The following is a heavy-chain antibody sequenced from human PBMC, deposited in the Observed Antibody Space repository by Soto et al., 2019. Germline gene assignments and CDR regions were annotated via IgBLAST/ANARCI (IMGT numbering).Heavy chain of an antibody. CDR1: GGTFSSYA. Sequence: SVKVSCKASGGTFSSYAISWVRQAPGQGLEWMGGIIPIFGTANYAQKFQGRVTITADESTSTAYMELSSLRSEDTAVYYCARDFSEWELHPFDYWGQGTLVTVSS. V-gene: IGHV1-69*13. CDR3: ARDFSEWELHPFDY. CDR2: IIPIFGTA. J-gene: IGHJ4*02. D-gene: IGHD1-26*01.